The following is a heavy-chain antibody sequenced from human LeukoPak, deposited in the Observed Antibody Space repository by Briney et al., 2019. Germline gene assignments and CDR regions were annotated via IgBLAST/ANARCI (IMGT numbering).Heavy chain of an antibody. D-gene: IGHD3-10*01. J-gene: IGHJ5*02. CDR2: IYYSGST. CDR3: ARSYDSLNWFDP. CDR1: GGSISSSSYY. V-gene: IGHV4-39*07. Sequence: PSETLSLTCTVSGGSISSSSYYWGWIRQPPGTGLEWIGIIYYSGSTYYNPSLKSRVTISVDTSKNQFSLKLSSVTAADTAVYYCARSYDSLNWFDPWGQGTLVTVSS.